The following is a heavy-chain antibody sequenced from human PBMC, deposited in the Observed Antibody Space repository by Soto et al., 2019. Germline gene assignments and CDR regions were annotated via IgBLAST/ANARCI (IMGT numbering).Heavy chain of an antibody. CDR2: IIPIFDTA. CDR1: GGTFSSYA. Sequence: GASVKVSCKASGGTFSSYAISWVRQAPGEGLEWMGGIIPIFDTANYAQKFQGRVTITADKSTSTAYMELSSLRSEDTAVYYCARERPIFGVDSNSLNWFDPWGQGTLVTVSS. D-gene: IGHD3-3*01. V-gene: IGHV1-69*06. J-gene: IGHJ5*02. CDR3: ARERPIFGVDSNSLNWFDP.